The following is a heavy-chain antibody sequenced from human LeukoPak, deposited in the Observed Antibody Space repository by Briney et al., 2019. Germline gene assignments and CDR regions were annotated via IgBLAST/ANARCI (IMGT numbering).Heavy chain of an antibody. D-gene: IGHD1-14*01. J-gene: IGHJ4*02. V-gene: IGHV3-11*01. Sequence: PGGSLRLSCAASGFTFSDYYMSWIRQAPGKGLEWVSYISSSGSTKYYADSVKGRFTISRDNAKNSLYLQMNSLRAEDTAVYYCARPEPYGDYVDYWGQGTLVTVSS. CDR2: ISSSGSTK. CDR3: ARPEPYGDYVDY. CDR1: GFTFSDYY.